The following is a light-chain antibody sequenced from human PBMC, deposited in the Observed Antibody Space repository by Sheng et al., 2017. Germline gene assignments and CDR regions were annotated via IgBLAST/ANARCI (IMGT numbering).Light chain of an antibody. CDR3: SSYEGSNIYV. V-gene: IGLV2-14*03. CDR1: TSDVGGFNY. J-gene: IGLJ1*01. Sequence: QSALTQPASVSGSPGQSITISCTGTTSDVGGFNYVSWYQQHPGRAPKLLIYDVTHRPSGVSHRFSGFKSGNTASLTVSGLQAEDEADYYCSSYEGSNIYVFGTGTKVTVL. CDR2: DVT.